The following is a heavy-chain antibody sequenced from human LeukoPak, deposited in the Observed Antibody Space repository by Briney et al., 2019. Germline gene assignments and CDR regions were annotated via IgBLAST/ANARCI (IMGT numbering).Heavy chain of an antibody. Sequence: ASVKVSCKVSGYTLTELSMHWVRQAPGKGLEWMGGFDPEDGETIYAQKFQGRVTMTEDTSTDTAYMELSSLRSEDTAVYYCATSTAYGDLFDYWGQGTWSPSPQ. V-gene: IGHV1-24*01. CDR2: FDPEDGET. D-gene: IGHD4-17*01. CDR3: ATSTAYGDLFDY. CDR1: GYTLTELS. J-gene: IGHJ4*02.